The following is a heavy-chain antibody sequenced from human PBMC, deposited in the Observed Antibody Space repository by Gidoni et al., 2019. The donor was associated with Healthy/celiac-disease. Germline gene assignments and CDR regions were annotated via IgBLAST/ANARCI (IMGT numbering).Heavy chain of an antibody. V-gene: IGHV4-59*08. D-gene: IGHD5-18*01. CDR2: IYYSGST. CDR1: GGSISSYY. J-gene: IGHJ4*02. CDR3: ARHVPYSYGHNAYYFDY. Sequence: QVQLQESGPGLVKPSETLSLTCTVSGGSISSYYWSWIRQPPGKGLEWIGYIYYSGSTNYNPSLKSRVTISVDTSKNQFSLKLSSVTAADTAVYYCARHVPYSYGHNAYYFDYWGQGTLVTVSS.